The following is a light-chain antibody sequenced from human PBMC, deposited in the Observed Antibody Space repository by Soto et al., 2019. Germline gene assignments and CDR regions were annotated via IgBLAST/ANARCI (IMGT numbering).Light chain of an antibody. CDR3: QQFHSYPRT. J-gene: IGKJ4*01. CDR1: QGINNN. V-gene: IGKV1-8*01. Sequence: AIGITQSPSSLSASTGDRVTLTCRASQGINNNLAWYQHKPGKAPNLLIYDTSTMQTGVPARFNGSGSGTDFTLTISYLQSEDFAIYYCQQFHSYPRTFGGGTKVEIK. CDR2: DTS.